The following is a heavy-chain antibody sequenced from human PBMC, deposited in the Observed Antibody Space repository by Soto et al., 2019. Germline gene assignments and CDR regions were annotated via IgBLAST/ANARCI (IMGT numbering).Heavy chain of an antibody. D-gene: IGHD5-12*01. CDR3: AKVTRGYDYQSDDY. CDR2: ISGSGGST. V-gene: IGHV3-23*01. CDR1: GFTFSSYA. J-gene: IGHJ4*02. Sequence: GGSLRLSCAASGFTFSSYAMSWVRQAPGKGLEWVSAISGSGGSTYYADSVKGRFTISRDNSKNTLYLQMNSLRAEDTAVYYCAKVTRGYDYQSDDYWGQGTLVTVSS.